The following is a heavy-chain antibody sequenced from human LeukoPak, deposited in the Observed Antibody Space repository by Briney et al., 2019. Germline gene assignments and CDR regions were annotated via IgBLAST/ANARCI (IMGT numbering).Heavy chain of an antibody. D-gene: IGHD1-26*01. CDR3: ARGHPHGWELYLDY. Sequence: GSLRLSCAVSGFTFSSEAMGWVRQLPGGGLEWVSTISPAGGTTYYADSVKGRFTVSRDNSKNTLYLQMDSLRVEDTAVYYCARGHPHGWELYLDYWGQGTLVTVSS. CDR1: GFTFSSEA. CDR2: ISPAGGTT. V-gene: IGHV3-23*01. J-gene: IGHJ4*02.